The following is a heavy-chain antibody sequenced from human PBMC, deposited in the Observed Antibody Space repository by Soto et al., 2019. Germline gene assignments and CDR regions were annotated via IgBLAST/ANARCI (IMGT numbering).Heavy chain of an antibody. V-gene: IGHV3-48*02. Sequence: GGSLRLSCAASGFTFSSYSMNWVRQAPGKGLEWVSYISSSSSTIYYADSVKGRFTISRDNAKNSLYLQMNSLRDEDTAVYYCARDFRYYGSGSYGDYWGQGTLVTVSS. CDR3: ARDFRYYGSGSYGDY. CDR1: GFTFSSYS. D-gene: IGHD3-10*01. CDR2: ISSSSSTI. J-gene: IGHJ4*02.